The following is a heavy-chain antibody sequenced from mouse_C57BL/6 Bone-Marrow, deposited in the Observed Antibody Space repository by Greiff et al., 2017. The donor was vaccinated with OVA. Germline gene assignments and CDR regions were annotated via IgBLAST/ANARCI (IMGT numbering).Heavy chain of an antibody. Sequence: VQPQQSGTVLARPGASVKMSCKTSGYTFTSYWMHWVKPRPGPGLEWVGAIYPGNSDTSYNQKFKGKAKLTAVPSASTAYMELSSLTNEDSAVYYCTREVSRGYCHWDFDVWGTGTPVTVSS. CDR1: GYTFTSYW. CDR3: TREVSRGYCHWDFDV. D-gene: IGHD2-14*01. CDR2: IYPGNSDT. J-gene: IGHJ1*03. V-gene: IGHV1-5*01.